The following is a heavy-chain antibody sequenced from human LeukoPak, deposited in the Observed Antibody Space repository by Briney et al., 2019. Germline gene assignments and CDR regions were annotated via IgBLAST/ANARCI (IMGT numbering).Heavy chain of an antibody. CDR2: INHSGST. CDR1: GGSFSGYY. V-gene: IGHV4-34*01. J-gene: IGHJ4*02. D-gene: IGHD6-13*01. CDR3: ARGRAPNIAAAGLGY. Sequence: KPSETLSLTCAVYGGSFSGYYWSWIRQPPGKGLEWIGEINHSGSTNYNPSLKSRVTISVDTSKNQFSLKLSSVTAADTAVYYCARGRAPNIAAAGLGYWGQGTLVTVSP.